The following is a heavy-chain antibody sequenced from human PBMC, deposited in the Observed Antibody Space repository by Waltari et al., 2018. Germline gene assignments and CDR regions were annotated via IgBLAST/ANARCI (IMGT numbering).Heavy chain of an antibody. Sequence: QVLLQESGPELVKPSETLSLSCTVPGDTISSYHWSWIRQPPGKGLEWIGYIYYPGTTNYNPSLKSRVTISLDTSKNQVSLELSSVTAADTAVYYCARGDTTGVFYYYMDVWGKGTTVTVSS. D-gene: IGHD4-17*01. CDR3: ARGDTTGVFYYYMDV. V-gene: IGHV4-59*01. J-gene: IGHJ6*03. CDR1: GDTISSYH. CDR2: IYYPGTT.